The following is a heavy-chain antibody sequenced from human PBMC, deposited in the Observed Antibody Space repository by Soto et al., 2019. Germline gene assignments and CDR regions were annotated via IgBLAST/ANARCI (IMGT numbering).Heavy chain of an antibody. Sequence: GGSLRLSCAASGFTFSSYGMHWVRQAPGKGLEWVAVIWYDGSNKYYADSVKGRFTISRDNSKNTLYLQMNSLRAEDTAVYYCARDQKSLLLWFAKNSDYYMDFWGKGTTVTVSS. D-gene: IGHD3-10*01. J-gene: IGHJ6*03. CDR3: ARDQKSLLLWFAKNSDYYMDF. CDR2: IWYDGSNK. CDR1: GFTFSSYG. V-gene: IGHV3-33*01.